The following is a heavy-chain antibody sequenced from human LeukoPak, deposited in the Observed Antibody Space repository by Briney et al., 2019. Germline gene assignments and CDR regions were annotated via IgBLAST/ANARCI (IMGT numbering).Heavy chain of an antibody. V-gene: IGHV1-8*01. J-gene: IGHJ5*02. CDR1: GYTFTSYD. D-gene: IGHD2-2*01. Sequence: ASVKVSCKASGYTFTSYDINWVRQATGQGLEWMGWMNPNSGNTGHAQRFQGRVTITRDTSASTAYMELSSLRSEDTAVYYCARDGTDIVVENWFDPWGQGTLVTVSS. CDR2: MNPNSGNT. CDR3: ARDGTDIVVENWFDP.